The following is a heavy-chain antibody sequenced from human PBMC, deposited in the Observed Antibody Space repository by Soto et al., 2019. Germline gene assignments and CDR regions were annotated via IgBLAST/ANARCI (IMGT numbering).Heavy chain of an antibody. Sequence: GGSLRRSCAASGFAFSTYNMNWVRQAPGKGLEWVSSISSSSTYKNYADSVKGRFTISRDNDKNSLYLQMDSLRAEDTAVYYCARLHVSRFLKWFDYYYYGMDVWGQGTTVTVSS. CDR1: GFAFSTYN. CDR3: ARLHVSRFLKWFDYYYYGMDV. V-gene: IGHV3-21*01. D-gene: IGHD3-3*01. CDR2: ISSSSTYK. J-gene: IGHJ6*02.